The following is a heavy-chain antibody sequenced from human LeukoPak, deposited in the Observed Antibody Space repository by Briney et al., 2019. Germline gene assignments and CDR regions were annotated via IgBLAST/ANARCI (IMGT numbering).Heavy chain of an antibody. CDR3: ARWYSSGWDY. V-gene: IGHV3-33*05. J-gene: IGHJ4*02. D-gene: IGHD6-19*01. CDR2: IQYDGSNQ. Sequence: GGSLRLSCTASGFTFSSYGMHWVRQAPGKGLEWVAYIQYDGSNQQYADSVKGRFTISRDNAKNSLYLQMNSLRAEDTAVYYCARWYSSGWDYWGQGTLVTVSS. CDR1: GFTFSSYG.